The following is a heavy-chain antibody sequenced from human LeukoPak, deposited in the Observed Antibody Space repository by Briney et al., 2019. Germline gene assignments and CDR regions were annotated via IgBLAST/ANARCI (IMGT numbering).Heavy chain of an antibody. D-gene: IGHD2-2*01. CDR1: GYTFTGYY. CDR3: ARADIVVVPAADNWFDP. J-gene: IGHJ5*02. CDR2: INPSSGGT. V-gene: IGHV1-2*02. Sequence: GASVKVSCKASGYTFTGYYMHWVRQAPGQGLEWMGWINPSSGGTNYAQKFQGRVTMTRDTSISTAYMELSRLRSDDTAVYYCARADIVVVPAADNWFDPWGQGTLVTVSS.